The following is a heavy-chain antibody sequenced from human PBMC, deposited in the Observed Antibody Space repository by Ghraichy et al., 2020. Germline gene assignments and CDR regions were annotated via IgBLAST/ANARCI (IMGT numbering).Heavy chain of an antibody. V-gene: IGHV1-69*06. D-gene: IGHD4-17*01. Sequence: SVKVSCKASGGTFSSYTISWVRQAPGQGLEWMGGIIPIFGTTKYAQKFQGRVTITADRSTNTAYMELSSLRSEDTAVYYCAREYGDYGLDYWGQGTLVTVSS. J-gene: IGHJ4*02. CDR3: AREYGDYGLDY. CDR2: IIPIFGTT. CDR1: GGTFSSYT.